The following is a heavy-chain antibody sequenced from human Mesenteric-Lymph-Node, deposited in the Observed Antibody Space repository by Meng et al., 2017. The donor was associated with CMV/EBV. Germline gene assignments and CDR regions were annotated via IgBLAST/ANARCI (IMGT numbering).Heavy chain of an antibody. Sequence: YSVTSYWIGWVRQMPGKGLEWMGIIYPGDSDTRYSPSFQGQVTISADKSISTAYLQWSSLKASDTAMYYCARQGLYYYGSGSYLPDYWGQGTLVTVSS. CDR3: ARQGLYYYGSGSYLPDY. CDR2: IYPGDSDT. V-gene: IGHV5-51*01. CDR1: YSVTSYW. D-gene: IGHD3-10*01. J-gene: IGHJ4*02.